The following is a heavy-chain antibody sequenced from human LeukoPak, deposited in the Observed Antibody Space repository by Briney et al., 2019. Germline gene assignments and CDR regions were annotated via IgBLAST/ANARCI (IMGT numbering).Heavy chain of an antibody. V-gene: IGHV1-69*04. Sequence: SVKVSCKASGGTLSSYAISWVRQAPGQGLEWMGRIIPILGIANYAQKFQGRVTITADKSTSTAYMELSSLRSEDTAVYYRARSRIVVVITMGSDAFDIWGQGTMVTVPS. J-gene: IGHJ3*02. CDR1: GGTLSSYA. CDR2: IIPILGIA. CDR3: ARSRIVVVITMGSDAFDI. D-gene: IGHD3-22*01.